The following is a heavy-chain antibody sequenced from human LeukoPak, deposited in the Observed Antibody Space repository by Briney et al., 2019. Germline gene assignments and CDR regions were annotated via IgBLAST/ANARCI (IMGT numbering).Heavy chain of an antibody. CDR2: ISGSGGST. D-gene: IGHD3-22*01. V-gene: IGHV3-23*01. CDR3: AKRYDSSARGAFDV. CDR1: GFXFSSYA. J-gene: IGHJ3*01. Sequence: GGSLRLSCAASGFXFSSYAMSWVRQAPGKGLEWVSAISGSGGSTYYADSVKGRFTISRDNSKQTLYLQMNSLRAEDTAVYYCAKRYDSSARGAFDVWGQGTLVTVSS.